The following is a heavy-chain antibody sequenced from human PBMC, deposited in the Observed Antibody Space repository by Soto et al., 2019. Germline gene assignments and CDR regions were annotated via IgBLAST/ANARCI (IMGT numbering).Heavy chain of an antibody. D-gene: IGHD2-2*01. CDR1: GFTFSTYG. V-gene: IGHV3-30*02. CDR3: AKDPIPAVNRGSRFDS. Sequence: GGSLRLSCAGSGFTFSTYGLHWVRQPPGKGLEWVAFVSFDGSEKYYAESVKGRFTISRDNPRNTLFLQLTSLRTEDTAVYFCAKDPIPAVNRGSRFDSWGRGTLVTVPQ. CDR2: VSFDGSEK. J-gene: IGHJ5*01.